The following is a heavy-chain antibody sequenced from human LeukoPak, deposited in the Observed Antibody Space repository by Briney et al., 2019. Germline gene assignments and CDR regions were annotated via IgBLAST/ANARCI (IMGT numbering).Heavy chain of an antibody. Sequence: ASVKVSCKASGYTFTGYYMHWVRQAPGQGLEWMGWINPNSGGTNYAQKFQGRVTMTRDTSISTAYMELSRLRSEDTAVYYCATGIRLYCSGGNCYPYFYYGMDAWGHGTTVTVSS. V-gene: IGHV1-2*02. CDR2: INPNSGGT. CDR1: GYTFTGYY. D-gene: IGHD2-15*01. CDR3: ATGIRLYCSGGNCYPYFYYGMDA. J-gene: IGHJ6*02.